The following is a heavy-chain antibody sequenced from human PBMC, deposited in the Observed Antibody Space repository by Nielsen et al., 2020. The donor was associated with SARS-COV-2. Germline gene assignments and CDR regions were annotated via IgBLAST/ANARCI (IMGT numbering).Heavy chain of an antibody. V-gene: IGHV5-51*01. J-gene: IGHJ5*02. CDR3: ARATYCSSTNCYVGFDP. CDR2: VYPGDSDT. Sequence: GESLKISCEASGYSFIQYWVGWVRQMPGKGLEWMGIVYPGDSDTRYSPSFQGQVTISADNGFNTASLQWSSLKASDTAMYYCARATYCSSTNCYVGFDPWGQGTLVTVSS. CDR1: GYSFIQYW. D-gene: IGHD2-2*01.